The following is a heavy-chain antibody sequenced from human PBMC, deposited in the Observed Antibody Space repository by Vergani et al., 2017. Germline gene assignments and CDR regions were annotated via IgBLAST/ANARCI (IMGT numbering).Heavy chain of an antibody. V-gene: IGHV4-34*01. Sequence: QVQLQQWGAGLLKPSETLSLTCAVYGGSFSGYYWSWIRQPPGKGLEWIGEINHSGSTNYNPSLKSRVTISVDTSKNQFSLKLSSVTAADTAVYYCARTLRVLEWLLGGYYWFDPWGQGTLVTVSS. CDR2: INHSGST. D-gene: IGHD3-3*01. CDR3: ARTLRVLEWLLGGYYWFDP. J-gene: IGHJ5*02. CDR1: GGSFSGYY.